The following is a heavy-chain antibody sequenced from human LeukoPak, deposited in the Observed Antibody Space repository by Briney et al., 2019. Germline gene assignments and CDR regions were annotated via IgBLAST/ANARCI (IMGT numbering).Heavy chain of an antibody. Sequence: SGPTLVNPTQTLTLTCTFSGFSHSTRGVGVGWIRQPPGKALEWLALIYWSDDERYSPSLKSRLTITKDTSKNHVVLTMTKMDPVDTARYYWAHSFYAVSPEYLNQWGQGTLVTVSS. D-gene: IGHD2/OR15-2a*01. CDR1: GFSHSTRGVG. CDR2: IYWSDDE. J-gene: IGHJ1*01. V-gene: IGHV2-5*01. CDR3: AHSFYAVSPEYLNQ.